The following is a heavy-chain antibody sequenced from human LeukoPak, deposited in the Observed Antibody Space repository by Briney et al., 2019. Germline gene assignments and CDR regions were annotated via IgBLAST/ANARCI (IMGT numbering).Heavy chain of an antibody. CDR1: GYTFTSYY. J-gene: IGHJ4*02. CDR2: INPSGGST. V-gene: IGHV1-46*03. D-gene: IGHD3-3*01. CDR3: ARGSFWSVYYMVTDY. Sequence: DSVKVSCKASGYTFTSYYMHWVRQAPGQGLEWMGIINPSGGSTSYAQKFQGRVTMTRDTSTSSVYMELSSLRSEDTAVYYCARGSFWSVYYMVTDYWGQGTLVTVSS.